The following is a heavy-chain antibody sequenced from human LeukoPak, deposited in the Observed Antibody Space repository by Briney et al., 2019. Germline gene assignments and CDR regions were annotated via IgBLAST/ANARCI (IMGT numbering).Heavy chain of an antibody. CDR1: GGTFSSYA. Sequence: ASVKVSCKASGGTFSSYAISWVRQAPGQGLEWMGGIIPIFGTANYAQKFQGRVTITADKSTSTAYMELSSLRSEDTAVYYCARELDSSSSVRAFDIWGRGTMVTVSS. CDR3: ARELDSSSSVRAFDI. J-gene: IGHJ3*02. D-gene: IGHD6-6*01. V-gene: IGHV1-69*06. CDR2: IIPIFGTA.